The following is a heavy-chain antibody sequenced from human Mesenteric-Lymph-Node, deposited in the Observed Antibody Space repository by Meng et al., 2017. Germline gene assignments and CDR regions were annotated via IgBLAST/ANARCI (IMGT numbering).Heavy chain of an antibody. CDR1: GGSISSGGHS. J-gene: IGHJ4*01. CDR3: ARVDSSGYFLDY. V-gene: IGHV4-31*03. D-gene: IGHD3-22*01. Sequence: QGQLQESGPGLVKPSQTRSLTCPVSGGSISSGGHSWSWIRQHPGKGLEWIAYIYYSGSTYYNPSLKSRVILSVDTSKNQFSLKLSSVTAADTAVYYCARVDSSGYFLDYWGQGTLVTVSS. CDR2: IYYSGST.